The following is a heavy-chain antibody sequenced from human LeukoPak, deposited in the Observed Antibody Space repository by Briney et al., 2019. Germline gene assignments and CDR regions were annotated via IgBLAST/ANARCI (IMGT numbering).Heavy chain of an antibody. V-gene: IGHV4-59*08. J-gene: IGHJ4*02. D-gene: IGHD1-26*01. Sequence: PSETLSLTCTVSGGSITNYYWSWIRQPPGKGLEWIGYIYYSGSTNYNPSLKSRVTISVDTSKNQFSLKLSSVTAADTAMYYCAGLEPGSWATNYFDYWGQGTLVTVSS. CDR2: IYYSGST. CDR3: AGLEPGSWATNYFDY. CDR1: GGSITNYY.